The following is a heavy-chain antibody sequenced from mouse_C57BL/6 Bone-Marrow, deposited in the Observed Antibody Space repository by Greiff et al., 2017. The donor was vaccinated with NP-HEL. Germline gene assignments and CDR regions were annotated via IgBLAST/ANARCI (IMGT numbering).Heavy chain of an antibody. Sequence: VQLQQSGAELVRPGASVTLSCKASGYTFTDYEMHWVKQTPVHGLEWIGAIDPETGGTAYNQKFKGKAILTADKSSSTAYMELRSLTSEDSAVYYCTRLRIYYGDEGNAMDYWGQGTSVTVSS. D-gene: IGHD2-13*01. CDR2: IDPETGGT. CDR1: GYTFTDYE. V-gene: IGHV1-15*01. J-gene: IGHJ4*01. CDR3: TRLRIYYGDEGNAMDY.